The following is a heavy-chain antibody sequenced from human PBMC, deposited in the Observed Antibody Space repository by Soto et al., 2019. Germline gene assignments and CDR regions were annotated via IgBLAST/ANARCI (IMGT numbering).Heavy chain of an antibody. CDR3: ARTHWPPGYLEGFGF. CDR2: ISAYNGDT. CDR1: GYTFTSHG. Sequence: ASVKVSCKTSGYTFTSHGISWERWAPGRGLEWMGWISAYNGDTKYAQRVQDRVSMTTDTSTATAYIELRSLRFDDTAIYLCARTHWPPGYLEGFGFWGQGTPVAV. V-gene: IGHV1-18*04. D-gene: IGHD3-16*02. J-gene: IGHJ4*02.